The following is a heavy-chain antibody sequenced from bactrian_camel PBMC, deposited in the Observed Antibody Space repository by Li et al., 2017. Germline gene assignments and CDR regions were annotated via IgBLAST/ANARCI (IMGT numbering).Heavy chain of an antibody. V-gene: IGHV3S53*01. Sequence: QVQLVESGGGSVQTGGSMRLSCASSRYTYKRNCMGWFRQAPGEEREGVASIGIYGRTSYADSVKGRFSISKDAAKDALYLIMNSLKPEDTAMYYCAEGRGSRGEHCYSLNYWGQGTQVTVS. CDR3: AEGRGSRGEHCYSLNY. CDR1: RYTYKRNC. J-gene: IGHJ4*01. D-gene: IGHD6*01. CDR2: IGIYGRT.